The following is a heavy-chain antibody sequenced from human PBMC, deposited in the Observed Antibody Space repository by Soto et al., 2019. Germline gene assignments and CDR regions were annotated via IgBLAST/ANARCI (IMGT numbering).Heavy chain of an antibody. D-gene: IGHD3-10*01. CDR3: ARAYYGSGSRYIVHDY. Sequence: SETLSLTCTVSGGSISSGDYYWSWIRQPPGKGLEWIGYINYSGSTNYNPSLKSRVTISVDTSKNQFSLKLSSVTAADTAVYYCARAYYGSGSRYIVHDYWGQGTLVTVSS. V-gene: IGHV4-30-4*01. CDR1: GGSISSGDYY. J-gene: IGHJ4*02. CDR2: INYSGST.